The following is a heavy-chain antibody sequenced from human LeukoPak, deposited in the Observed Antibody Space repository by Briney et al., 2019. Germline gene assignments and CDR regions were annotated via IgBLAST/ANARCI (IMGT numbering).Heavy chain of an antibody. J-gene: IGHJ4*02. CDR3: ARHRRLGYSYGYEVFDY. Sequence: PSETLSLTCTVSGGSISSYYWSWIRQPPGKGLEGIGYIYYSGSTNYNPSLKSRVTISVDTSKNQFSLKLSSVTAADTAVYYCARHRRLGYSYGYEVFDYWGRGTLVTVSS. CDR2: IYYSGST. D-gene: IGHD5-18*01. V-gene: IGHV4-59*08. CDR1: GGSISSYY.